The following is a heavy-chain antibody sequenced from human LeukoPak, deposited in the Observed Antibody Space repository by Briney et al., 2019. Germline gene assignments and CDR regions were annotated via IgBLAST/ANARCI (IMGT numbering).Heavy chain of an antibody. CDR1: GYSFTSYW. J-gene: IGHJ4*02. CDR3: ARPYCSSTSCYSFPY. V-gene: IGHV5-51*03. Sequence: KPGESLKISCKGSGYSFTSYWIGWVRQMPGEGLEWMGIIYPGDSDTRYSPSFQGQVTISADKSISTAYLQWSSLKASDTAMYYCARPYCSSTSCYSFPYWGQGTLVTVSS. CDR2: IYPGDSDT. D-gene: IGHD2-2*01.